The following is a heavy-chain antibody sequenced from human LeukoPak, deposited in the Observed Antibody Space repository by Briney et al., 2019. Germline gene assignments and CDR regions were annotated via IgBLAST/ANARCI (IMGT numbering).Heavy chain of an antibody. J-gene: IGHJ4*02. CDR1: GFTFSSHA. V-gene: IGHV3-30*04. CDR3: ARDSSGDYAVDY. CDR2: ISYDGSKN. D-gene: IGHD4-17*01. Sequence: GGSLRLSCAASGFTFSSHAIHWVRQAPGKGLEWVAFISYDGSKNYYADPVKGRFTISRDNSRNTLYLQMNSLRAEDTAVYYCARDSSGDYAVDYWGQGTLVSVSS.